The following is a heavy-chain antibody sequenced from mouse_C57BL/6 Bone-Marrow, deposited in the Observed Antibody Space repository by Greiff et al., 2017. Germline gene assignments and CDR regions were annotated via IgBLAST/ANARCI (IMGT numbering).Heavy chain of an antibody. V-gene: IGHV1-81*01. Sequence: VKLMESGAELARPGASVKLSCKASGYTFTSYGISWVQQRTGQGLEWIGEIYPRSGNTYYNEKFKGKATLSADKSSSTAYLELRSLTSEDSAVYFCARYGYKTWYFDVWGTGTTVTVSS. J-gene: IGHJ1*03. D-gene: IGHD2-2*01. CDR1: GYTFTSYG. CDR2: IYPRSGNT. CDR3: ARYGYKTWYFDV.